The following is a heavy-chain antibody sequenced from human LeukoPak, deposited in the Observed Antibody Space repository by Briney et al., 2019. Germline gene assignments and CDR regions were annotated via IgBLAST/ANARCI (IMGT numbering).Heavy chain of an antibody. CDR1: GGSISSGDYY. CDR3: ARSPRPRRDGYSMIDY. Sequence: PSETLSLTCTVSGGSISSGDYYWSWIRQPPGKGLEWIGYIYYSGSTYYNPSLKSRLTISVDTSKNQFSLKLSSVTAADTAVYYCARSPRPRRDGYSMIDYWGQGTLVTVSS. CDR2: IYYSGST. D-gene: IGHD5-24*01. V-gene: IGHV4-30-4*08. J-gene: IGHJ4*02.